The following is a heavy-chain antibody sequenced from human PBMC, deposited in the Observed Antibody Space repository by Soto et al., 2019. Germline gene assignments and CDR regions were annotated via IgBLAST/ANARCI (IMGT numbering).Heavy chain of an antibody. CDR2: IRSKANSYAT. J-gene: IGHJ6*02. CDR1: GFTFSGSA. V-gene: IGHV3-73*01. D-gene: IGHD2-2*01. Sequence: GGSLRISCAASGFTFSGSAMHWVLQASGKGLEWVGRIRSKANSYATAYAASVKGRFTISRDDSKNTAYLQMNSLKTEDTAVYYCTRRSLGYCSSTSCWLSGMYVWGQGTTVTVSS. CDR3: TRRSLGYCSSTSCWLSGMYV.